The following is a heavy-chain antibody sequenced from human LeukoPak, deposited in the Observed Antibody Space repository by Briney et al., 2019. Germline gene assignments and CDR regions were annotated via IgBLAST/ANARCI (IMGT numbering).Heavy chain of an antibody. CDR3: AKGAVAGGNFGY. D-gene: IGHD6-19*01. CDR2: ISYDGSNK. J-gene: IGHJ4*02. Sequence: GGSLRLSCAASGFTFSSYGMHWVRQAPGKGLEWVAVISYDGSNKYYADSVKGRFTISRDNSKNTLYLQMNSLRAEDTAVYYCAKGAVAGGNFGYWGQGTLVTVSS. V-gene: IGHV3-30*18. CDR1: GFTFSSYG.